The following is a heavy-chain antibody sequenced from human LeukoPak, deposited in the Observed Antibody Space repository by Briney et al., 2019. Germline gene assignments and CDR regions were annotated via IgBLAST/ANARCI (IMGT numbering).Heavy chain of an antibody. V-gene: IGHV3-7*01. CDR3: AREFFGYCSSTSCYAPLDY. J-gene: IGHJ4*02. CDR2: IKQDGSEK. D-gene: IGHD2-2*01. Sequence: GGSLRLSCAASGFTFSSYWMSWVRQAPGKGLEWVANIKQDGSEKYYVDSVKGRFTISRNNAKNSLYLQMNSLRAEDTAVYYCAREFFGYCSSTSCYAPLDYWGQGTLVTVSS. CDR1: GFTFSSYW.